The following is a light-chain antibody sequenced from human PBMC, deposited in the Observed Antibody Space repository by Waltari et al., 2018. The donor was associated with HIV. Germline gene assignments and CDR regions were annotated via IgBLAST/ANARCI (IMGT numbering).Light chain of an antibody. CDR2: DVN. V-gene: IGLV2-14*01. CDR1: RSDVVAYTY. Sequence: QSPLPQPASVPGSPAQSTTTSCTGSRSDVVAYTYVSSSQQHPGQAPKRIIYDVNYRPSGISSRFSGSKSGNTASLTISGLQAEDEADYYCSSYTGSDTLLGVFGTGTKVTVL. J-gene: IGLJ1*01. CDR3: SSYTGSDTLLGV.